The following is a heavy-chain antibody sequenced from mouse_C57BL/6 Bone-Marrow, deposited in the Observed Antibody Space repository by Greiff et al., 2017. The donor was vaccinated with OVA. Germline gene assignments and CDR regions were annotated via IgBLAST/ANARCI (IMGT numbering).Heavy chain of an antibody. CDR3: ARKPLLGRYWYFDV. J-gene: IGHJ1*03. CDR1: GFTFSDYY. CDR2: ISNGGGST. D-gene: IGHD2-10*01. V-gene: IGHV5-12*01. Sequence: VKLVESGGGLVQPGGSLKLSCAASGFTFSDYYMYWVRQTPEKRLEWVAYISNGGGSTYYPDTVKGRFTISIDHAKDTLYLQMSRLKAEDTAMYYCARKPLLGRYWYFDVWGTGTTVTVSS.